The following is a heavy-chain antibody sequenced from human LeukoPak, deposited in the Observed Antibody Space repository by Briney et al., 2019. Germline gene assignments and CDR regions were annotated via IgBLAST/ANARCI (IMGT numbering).Heavy chain of an antibody. Sequence: PGGSLRLSCAASGFTFSSYAMSWVRQAPGKGLEWVSAISGSGGSTYYADSVKGRFTISRDNSKNTLYLQMNSLRAEDTAVYCCAKDMGIQLWLSDYWGQGTLVTVSS. V-gene: IGHV3-23*01. D-gene: IGHD5-18*01. CDR1: GFTFSSYA. CDR3: AKDMGIQLWLSDY. CDR2: ISGSGGST. J-gene: IGHJ4*02.